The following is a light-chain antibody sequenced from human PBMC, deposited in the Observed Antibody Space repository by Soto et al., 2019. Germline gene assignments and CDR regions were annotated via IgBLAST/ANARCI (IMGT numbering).Light chain of an antibody. CDR1: QSLLHSDGYTY. CDR3: MQSTQFPWT. V-gene: IGKV2-24*01. J-gene: IGKJ1*01. CDR2: KAS. Sequence: DIVMTQTPLSSPVTLGQPASISCRSGQSLLHSDGYTYLSWVQHRPGQPPRLLIYKASNRFSGVPSRVSGSGAGTDFTLKMSRVEPEDVGVYYCMQSTQFPWTFGQGTKVEIK.